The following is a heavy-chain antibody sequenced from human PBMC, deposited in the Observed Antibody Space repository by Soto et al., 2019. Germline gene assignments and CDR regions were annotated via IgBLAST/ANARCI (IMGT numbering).Heavy chain of an antibody. CDR3: ARDYLEAVAGTGYYYGMDV. CDR2: ISAYNGNT. CDR1: GYTFTSYG. J-gene: IGHJ6*02. Sequence: QVQLVQSGAEVKKPGASVKVSCKASGYTFTSYGISWVRQAPGQGLEWMGWISAYNGNTNYAQKLQGRVTMTTDTSTSTAYMELRSVRSDDRAVYYCARDYLEAVAGTGYYYGMDVWGQGTTVTVSS. D-gene: IGHD6-19*01. V-gene: IGHV1-18*01.